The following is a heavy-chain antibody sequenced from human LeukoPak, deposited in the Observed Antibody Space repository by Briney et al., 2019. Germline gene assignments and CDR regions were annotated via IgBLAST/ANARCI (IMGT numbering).Heavy chain of an antibody. CDR1: GGSISSYY. CDR3: ARATYYYDSSGWRHAFDI. J-gene: IGHJ3*02. D-gene: IGHD3-22*01. Sequence: SETLSLTCTVSGGSISSYYWSWFRQPPGKGLVWIGYIFYSGGTNYNPSLKNRGTISVDTSKNQFSLKLSSVTAADTAVYYYARATYYYDSSGWRHAFDIWGQGTMVTVSS. V-gene: IGHV4-59*01. CDR2: IFYSGGT.